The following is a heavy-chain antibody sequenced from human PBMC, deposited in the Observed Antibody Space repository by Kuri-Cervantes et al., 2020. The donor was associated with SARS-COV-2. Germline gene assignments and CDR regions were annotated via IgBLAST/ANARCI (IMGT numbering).Heavy chain of an antibody. CDR2: IYYSGST. CDR1: GGSFSGYY. Sequence: SQTLSLTCAVYGGSFSGYYWSWIRQPPGKGLEWIGSIYYSGSTYYNPSLKSRVTISVDTSKNQFSLKLSSVTAADTAVYYCARQFTVEGEAAAGKIDYWGQGTLVTVSS. J-gene: IGHJ4*02. D-gene: IGHD6-13*01. CDR3: ARQFTVEGEAAAGKIDY. V-gene: IGHV4-34*01.